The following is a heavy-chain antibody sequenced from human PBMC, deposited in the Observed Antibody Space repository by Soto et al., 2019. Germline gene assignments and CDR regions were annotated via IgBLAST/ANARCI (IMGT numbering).Heavy chain of an antibody. CDR2: VSYDGSIK. CDR3: AKDGSHLAVAGTSPTSYFYGLAV. Sequence: QVQLVESGGGVVQPGRSLRLSCAASGFTFSVYGMHWVRQAPGKGLEWVALVSYDGSIKYYADSVKGRFTISRDNSKNTLYLQMNSLRVEDTAVYYCAKDGSHLAVAGTSPTSYFYGLAVWRQGTTVPVSS. D-gene: IGHD6-19*01. CDR1: GFTFSVYG. J-gene: IGHJ6*02. V-gene: IGHV3-30*18.